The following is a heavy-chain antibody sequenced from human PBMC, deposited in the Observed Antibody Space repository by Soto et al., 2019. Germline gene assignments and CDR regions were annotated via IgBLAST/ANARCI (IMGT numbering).Heavy chain of an antibody. V-gene: IGHV3-66*01. J-gene: IGHJ3*02. CDR1: GIIVSSNH. CDR3: GRVGPPSDAFDI. CDR2: IYTDGNT. D-gene: IGHD3-16*01. Sequence: EVQLVESGGDLVQPGESLRLSCAASGIIVSSNHMTWVRQAPGKGLEWVSVIYTDGNTYYADSVKGRFAVSRDNSENMLYLQMNGLRAEDTAVYYCGRVGPPSDAFDIWGQGTMVTASS.